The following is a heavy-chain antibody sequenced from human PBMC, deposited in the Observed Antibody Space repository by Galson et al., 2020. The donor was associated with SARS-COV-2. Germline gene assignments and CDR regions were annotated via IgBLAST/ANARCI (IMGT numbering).Heavy chain of an antibody. CDR3: ARGPPVTYGGLYFGMDV. V-gene: IGHV1-46*01. Sequence: ASVKVSCKASGYTFTSYYINWVRQAPGQGLEWMGIINPSGSSTTYAQRFQGRVTFTRDMSTSTVDMEVSGLRSEDTAVYYCARGPPVTYGGLYFGMDVWGHGTTVTVSS. J-gene: IGHJ6*02. CDR1: GYTFTSYY. CDR2: INPSGSST. D-gene: IGHD4-17*01.